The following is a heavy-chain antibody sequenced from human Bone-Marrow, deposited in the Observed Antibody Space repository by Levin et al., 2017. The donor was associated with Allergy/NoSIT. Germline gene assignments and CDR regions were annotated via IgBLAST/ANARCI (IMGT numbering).Heavy chain of an antibody. J-gene: IGHJ4*02. CDR2: INPNSGGT. V-gene: IGHV1-2*02. Sequence: GESLKISCKASGYTFTGYYMHWVRQAPGQGLEWMGWINPNSGGTNYAQKFQGRVTMTRDTSISTAYMELSRLRSDDTAVYYCAKSGYYYDSSGYYGLVWHFDYWGQGTLVTVSS. CDR3: AKSGYYYDSSGYYGLVWHFDY. D-gene: IGHD3-22*01. CDR1: GYTFTGYY.